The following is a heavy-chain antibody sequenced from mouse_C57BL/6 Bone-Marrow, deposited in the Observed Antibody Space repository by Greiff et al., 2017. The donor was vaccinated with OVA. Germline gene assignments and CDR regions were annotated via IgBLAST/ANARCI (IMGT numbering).Heavy chain of an antibody. J-gene: IGHJ3*01. CDR2: IDPSDSYT. CDR3: ARSNFYDGSPWFAY. CDR1: GYTFTSYW. D-gene: IGHD1-1*01. Sequence: VQLQQPGAELVRPGTSVKLSCKASGYTFTSYWMHWVKQRPGQGLEWIGVIDPSDSYTNYNQKFKGKATLTVDTSSSTAYMQLSSLTSEDSAVYYCARSNFYDGSPWFAYWGQGTLVTVSA. V-gene: IGHV1-59*01.